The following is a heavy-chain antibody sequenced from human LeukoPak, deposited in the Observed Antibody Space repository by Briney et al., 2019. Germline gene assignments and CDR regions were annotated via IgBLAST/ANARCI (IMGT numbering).Heavy chain of an antibody. V-gene: IGHV3-20*04. D-gene: IGHD3-22*01. CDR3: ARTYYYDSSGYFPFDY. Sequence: RAGGSLRLSCAASGFTFDDYGMSWVRHAPGKGLEWVSGINWNGGSTAYADSVKGRFTISRDNAKNSLYLQMNSLRAEDTALYYCARTYYYDSSGYFPFDYWGQGTLVTVSS. CDR1: GFTFDDYG. J-gene: IGHJ4*02. CDR2: INWNGGST.